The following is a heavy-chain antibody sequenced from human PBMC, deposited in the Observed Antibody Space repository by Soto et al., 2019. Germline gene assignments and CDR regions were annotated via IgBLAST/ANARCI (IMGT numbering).Heavy chain of an antibody. CDR1: GGSISPFY. J-gene: IGHJ4*02. CDR2: LYYSGNT. Sequence: SETLSLTCTVSGGSISPFYWSWVRQPPGKGLEWIGYLYYSGNTNYNPSLKSRVTISVYASKNQVSLRLTSVTAADTAVYYCARVGGVAARTFDYWGQGTGVIASS. CDR3: ARVGGVAARTFDY. D-gene: IGHD2-15*01. V-gene: IGHV4-59*01.